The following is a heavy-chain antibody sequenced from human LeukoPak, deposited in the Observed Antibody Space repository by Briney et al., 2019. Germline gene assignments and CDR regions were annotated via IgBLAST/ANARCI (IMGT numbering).Heavy chain of an antibody. V-gene: IGHV1-2*02. Sequence: ASVNVSCKASVYTFTGYYMHWVRQAPGQGLEWMGWINPNSCGTNYAQKLQGRVTMTRDTSISTAYMELSRLRSDDTAVYYCTRGHGKSRQYLVDFDYWGQGTLVTVSS. CDR2: INPNSCGT. D-gene: IGHD6-13*01. CDR3: TRGHGKSRQYLVDFDY. CDR1: VYTFTGYY. J-gene: IGHJ4*02.